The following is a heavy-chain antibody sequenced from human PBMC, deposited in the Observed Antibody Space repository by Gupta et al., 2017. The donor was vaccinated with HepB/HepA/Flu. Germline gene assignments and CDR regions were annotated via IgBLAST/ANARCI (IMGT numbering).Heavy chain of an antibody. CDR1: GYTFTGYY. CDR2: INPNSGGT. V-gene: IGHV1-2*02. CDR3: ARGEYLGYCSSTSCYVNDY. J-gene: IGHJ4*02. Sequence: QVQLVQSGAEVKKPGASVKVSCKASGYTFTGYYMHWVRQAPGQGLEWMGWINPNSGGTNDAQKFQGRVTMTRDTSISTAYMELSRLRSDDTAVYYCARGEYLGYCSSTSCYVNDYWGQGTLVTVSS. D-gene: IGHD2-2*01.